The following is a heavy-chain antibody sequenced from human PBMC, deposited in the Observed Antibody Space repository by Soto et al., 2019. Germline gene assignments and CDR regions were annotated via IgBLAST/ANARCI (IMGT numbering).Heavy chain of an antibody. CDR2: INPGNGNT. D-gene: IGHD3-22*01. CDR3: ARGGYFDSSNYLAY. CDR1: GCTFTSYG. V-gene: IGHV1-3*01. J-gene: IGHJ4*02. Sequence: VASVKVSCKASGCTFTSYGINWVRQAPGRGLEWMGWINPGNGNTKYSQQFQGRVIIDRDTSASTAYMELSSLRSEDTAVYYCARGGYFDSSNYLAYWGLGTLVTVSS.